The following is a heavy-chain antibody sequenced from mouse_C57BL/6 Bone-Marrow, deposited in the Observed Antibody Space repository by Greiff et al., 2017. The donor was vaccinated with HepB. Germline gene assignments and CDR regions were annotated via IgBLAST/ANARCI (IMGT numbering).Heavy chain of an antibody. Sequence: VKLMESGAELVRPGTSVKLSCKASGYTFTSYWMHWVKQRPGQGLEWIGVIDPSDSYTNYNQKFKGKATLTVDTSSSTAYMQLSSLTSEDSAVYYCARYYDYDWYFDVWGTGTTVTVSS. J-gene: IGHJ1*03. CDR2: IDPSDSYT. CDR3: ARYYDYDWYFDV. V-gene: IGHV1-59*01. CDR1: GYTFTSYW. D-gene: IGHD2-4*01.